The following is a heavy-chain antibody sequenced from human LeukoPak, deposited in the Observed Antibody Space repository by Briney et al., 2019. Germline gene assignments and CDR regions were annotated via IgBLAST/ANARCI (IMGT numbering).Heavy chain of an antibody. V-gene: IGHV4-34*01. CDR3: ARESTTGGDY. CDR2: INHSGST. CDR1: GGSFSGYY. J-gene: IGHJ4*01. Sequence: KPSETLSLTCAVYGGSFSGYYWSWIRQPPGKGLEWIGEINHSGSTNYNPSLKSRVTISVDTSKNQFSLKLSSVTAADTAVYYCARESTTGGDYWGQGTLVPVSS. D-gene: IGHD4-17*01.